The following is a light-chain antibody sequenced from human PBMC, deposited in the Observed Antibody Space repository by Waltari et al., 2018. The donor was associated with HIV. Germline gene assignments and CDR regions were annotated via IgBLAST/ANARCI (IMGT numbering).Light chain of an antibody. Sequence: QSALSQPASVSASPGQSVATSCSGSARDIGRYNYSSWYQQHPDKTPRLILFDVNNRPSGISDRFSGSKSGTTASLTISTVETDDEADYYCASYTVNSTGVFGSGTKLTVL. CDR3: ASYTVNSTGV. CDR1: ARDIGRYNY. CDR2: DVN. V-gene: IGLV2-14*03. J-gene: IGLJ1*01.